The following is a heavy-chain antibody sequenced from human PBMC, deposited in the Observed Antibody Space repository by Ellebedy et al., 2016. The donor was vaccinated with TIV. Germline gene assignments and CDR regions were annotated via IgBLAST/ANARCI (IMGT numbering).Heavy chain of an antibody. CDR3: QGIPSIATAELDY. V-gene: IGHV3-30-3*01. D-gene: IGHD6-13*01. Sequence: PGGSLRLSCAASGFTFSSYAMHWVRQAPGKGLEWVAVISYDGSNKYYADSVKGRFTISRDNSKNTLYLQMNSLRVEDTAVYYCQGIPSIATAELDYWGRGTLVTVSS. CDR2: ISYDGSNK. J-gene: IGHJ4*02. CDR1: GFTFSSYA.